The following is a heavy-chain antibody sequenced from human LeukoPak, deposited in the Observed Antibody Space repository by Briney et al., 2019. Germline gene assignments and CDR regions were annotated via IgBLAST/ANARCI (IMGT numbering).Heavy chain of an antibody. Sequence: GGSLRLSCAASGFTFSSYAMSWVRQAPRKGLEWVSAISGSGGSTYYADSVKGRFTISRDNSKNTLYLQMNSLRAEDTAVYYCAKIGDSSGKLYPDYWGQGTLVTVSS. D-gene: IGHD3-22*01. CDR1: GFTFSSYA. J-gene: IGHJ4*02. V-gene: IGHV3-23*01. CDR3: AKIGDSSGKLYPDY. CDR2: ISGSGGST.